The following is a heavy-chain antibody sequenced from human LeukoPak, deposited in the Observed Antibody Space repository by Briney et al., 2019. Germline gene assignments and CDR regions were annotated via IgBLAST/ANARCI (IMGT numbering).Heavy chain of an antibody. CDR1: GFTFSTYA. Sequence: GGSLRLSCAASGFTFSTYAMHWVRQAPGKGLEYVSAISTNGDSTYYADSVKGRFTISRDNSKNTLFLQMGSLRADDMAVYYCAREAVMPVAPVKIGTSDRPLYEYYGLDVWGQGTTVTVS. CDR3: AREAVMPVAPVKIGTSDRPLYEYYGLDV. CDR2: ISTNGDST. V-gene: IGHV3-64*02. D-gene: IGHD1/OR15-1a*01. J-gene: IGHJ6*02.